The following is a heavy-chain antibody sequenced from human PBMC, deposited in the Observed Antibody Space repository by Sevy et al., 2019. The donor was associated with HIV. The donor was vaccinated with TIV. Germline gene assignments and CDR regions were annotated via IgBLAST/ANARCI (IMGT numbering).Heavy chain of an antibody. Sequence: GGSLRLSCAASGFIFSNYNMQWVRQAPGKGLEWVSFISSSSNDIYYADSVKGRFTISRDNAKNSLYLQMNSLRAEDTAVYYCARKMELLVPDYWGQGTLVTVSS. J-gene: IGHJ4*02. CDR3: ARKMELLVPDY. CDR2: ISSSSNDI. CDR1: GFIFSNYN. V-gene: IGHV3-21*01. D-gene: IGHD2-21*02.